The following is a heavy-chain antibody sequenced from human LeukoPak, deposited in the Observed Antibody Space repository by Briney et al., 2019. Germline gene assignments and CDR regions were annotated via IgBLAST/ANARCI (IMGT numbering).Heavy chain of an antibody. V-gene: IGHV3-7*01. CDR2: IKQDGSEK. Sequence: GGXXRXXCAASGFTFSXYXXSWVXQAPGKGXEWVANIKQDGSEKYYVDSVKGRFTISRDNAKNSLYLQMNSLRAEDTAVYYCAGGSYYYFDYWGQGTLVTVSS. CDR1: GFTFSXYX. J-gene: IGHJ4*02. D-gene: IGHD1-26*01. CDR3: AGGSYYYFDY.